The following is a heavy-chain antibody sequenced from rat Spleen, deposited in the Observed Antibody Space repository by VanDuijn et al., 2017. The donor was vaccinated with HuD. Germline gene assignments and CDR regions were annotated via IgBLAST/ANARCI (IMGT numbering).Heavy chain of an antibody. D-gene: IGHD1-10*01. V-gene: IGHV5-31*01. CDR1: GFTLNDYW. CDR2: ITNASGGT. J-gene: IGHJ4*01. CDR3: TRAITTTPYYIMDA. Sequence: EVQLVESGGGLVQPGRSLKLSCVASGFTLNDYWMTWIRQAPGKGLEWIASITNASGGTHYADSVKGRFTISRDNAKTTLYLQMNSLRSEDTATYYCTRAITTTPYYIMDAWGQGASVTVSS.